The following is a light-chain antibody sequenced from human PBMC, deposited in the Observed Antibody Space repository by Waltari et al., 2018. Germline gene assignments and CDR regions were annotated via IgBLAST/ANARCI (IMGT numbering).Light chain of an antibody. V-gene: IGKV1-5*03. CDR1: QSISIW. Sequence: DIQMTQSPSTLSASVGDRVSITCRASQSISIWLAWYEQRSWEAPKLLISKSSSLESGVPSRFSGSGSGTEFTLTITNLHPDDFATYYCQHYDNYPVAFGQGTKLEIK. CDR3: QHYDNYPVA. CDR2: KSS. J-gene: IGKJ2*01.